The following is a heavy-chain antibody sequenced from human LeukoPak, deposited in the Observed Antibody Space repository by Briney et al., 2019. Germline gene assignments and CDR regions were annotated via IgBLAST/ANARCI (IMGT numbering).Heavy chain of an antibody. CDR2: IYRGGST. CDR1: GFTVSTNY. V-gene: IGHV3-66*01. Sequence: GGSLRLSCAASGFTVSTNYMNWVRQAPGKGLEWVSVIYRGGSTYYADSVKGRFTISRDNSKNTLYLQMNSLRAEDTAVYYCAKDRRELPPLWGQGTLVTVSS. CDR3: AKDRRELPPL. D-gene: IGHD3-10*01. J-gene: IGHJ4*02.